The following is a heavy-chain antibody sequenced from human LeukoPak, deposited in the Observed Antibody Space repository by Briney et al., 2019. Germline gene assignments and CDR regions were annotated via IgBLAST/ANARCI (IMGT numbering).Heavy chain of an antibody. CDR3: ARETYDILTGYYFFGYRLDY. V-gene: IGHV4-59*12. CDR2: IYYSGST. J-gene: IGHJ4*02. CDR1: GGSISSYY. Sequence: PSETLSLTCTVSGGSISSYYWSWIRQPPGKGLEWIGYIYYSGSTNYNPSLKSRVTISVDTSKNQFSLKLSSVTAADTAVYYCARETYDILTGYYFFGYRLDYWGQGTLVTVSS. D-gene: IGHD3-9*01.